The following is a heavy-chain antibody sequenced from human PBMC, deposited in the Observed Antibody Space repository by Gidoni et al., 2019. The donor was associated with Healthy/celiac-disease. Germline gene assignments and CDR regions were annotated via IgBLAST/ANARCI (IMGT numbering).Heavy chain of an antibody. J-gene: IGHJ4*02. CDR1: GYTLTELS. CDR2: FDTEDGET. Sequence: HAQLVQSGAQVKKPGASVKVSRKVSGYTLTELSMHWVRQAPGKGLEWMGGFDTEDGETIYAQKFQGRVTMTEDTSTDTAYMELSSLRSEDTAVYYCATTRVLLMNLDYWGQGTLVTVSS. V-gene: IGHV1-24*01. D-gene: IGHD3-10*01. CDR3: ATTRVLLMNLDY.